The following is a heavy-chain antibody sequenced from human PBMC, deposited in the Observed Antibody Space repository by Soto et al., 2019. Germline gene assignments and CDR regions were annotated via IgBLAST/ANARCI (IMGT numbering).Heavy chain of an antibody. CDR2: IYYSGST. D-gene: IGHD3-22*01. V-gene: IGHV4-59*01. CDR1: GGSISSYY. CDR3: ARERLGYYDSSGYIDY. Sequence: SETLSLTCTVSGGSISSYYWSWIRQPPGKGLEWFGYIYYSGSTNYNPSLKSRVTISVDTSKNQFSLKLSSVTAADTAVYYCARERLGYYDSSGYIDYWGQGTLVTVSS. J-gene: IGHJ4*02.